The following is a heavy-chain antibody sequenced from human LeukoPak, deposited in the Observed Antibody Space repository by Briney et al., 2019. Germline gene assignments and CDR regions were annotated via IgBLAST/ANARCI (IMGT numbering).Heavy chain of an antibody. V-gene: IGHV4-39*01. Sequence: PETLSLTCTVSGGSISSNNYYWGWIRQPPGKGLEWIGTFYYSGSTYYNPSLKSRVTIFVDTSRNHFSLKVSSVTAADTAVYYCARQSSSSWYRWFDPWGQGTLVTVSS. CDR3: ARQSSSSWYRWFDP. CDR2: FYYSGST. J-gene: IGHJ5*02. D-gene: IGHD6-13*01. CDR1: GGSISSNNYY.